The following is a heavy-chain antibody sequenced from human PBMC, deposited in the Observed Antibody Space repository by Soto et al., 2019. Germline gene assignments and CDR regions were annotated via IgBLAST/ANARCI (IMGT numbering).Heavy chain of an antibody. J-gene: IGHJ4*02. CDR3: ARTQPGYSYDDY. CDR1: GGSVSSGSYY. Sequence: TSETLSLTCTVSGGSVSSGSYYWSWIRQPPGKGLEWIGYIYYSGSTNYNPSLKSRVTISVDTSKNQFSLKLSSVTAADTAVYYCARTQPGYSYDDYWGQGTLVTVSS. D-gene: IGHD5-18*01. V-gene: IGHV4-61*01. CDR2: IYYSGST.